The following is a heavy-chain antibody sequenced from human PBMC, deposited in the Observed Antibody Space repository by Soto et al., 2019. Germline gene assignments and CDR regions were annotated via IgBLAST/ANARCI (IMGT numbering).Heavy chain of an antibody. CDR2: INQDGIEK. V-gene: IGHV3-7*03. CDR1: GFTFSSYW. Sequence: GGSLRLSCAASGFTFSSYWMSWVRQAPGKGLEWVANINQDGIEKYYVDSVKGRFTISRDNAKNSLYLQMNSLRAEDTAVYYCARAHRYCSGGSCYPAPIDYWGQGTLVTVSS. J-gene: IGHJ4*02. D-gene: IGHD2-15*01. CDR3: ARAHRYCSGGSCYPAPIDY.